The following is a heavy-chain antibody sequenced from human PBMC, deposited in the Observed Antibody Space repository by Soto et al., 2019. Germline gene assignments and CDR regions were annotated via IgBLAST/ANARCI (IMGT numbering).Heavy chain of an antibody. J-gene: IGHJ4*02. CDR2: LSYDGSNK. CDR3: ARDKSPHSSGWHNRHFDY. D-gene: IGHD6-19*01. V-gene: IGHV3-30-3*01. CDR1: GFTFSSYA. Sequence: QVQLVESGGGVVQPGRSLRLSCAASGFTFSSYAMHWVRQAPGKGLEWVAVLSYDGSNKYYAGSLKGRFTISRDNSKNTLYLQMSSLIAEDTAVYYCARDKSPHSSGWHNRHFDYWGQGTLVTVSS.